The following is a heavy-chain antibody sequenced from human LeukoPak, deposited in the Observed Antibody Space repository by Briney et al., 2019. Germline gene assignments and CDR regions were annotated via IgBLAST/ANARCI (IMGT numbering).Heavy chain of an antibody. D-gene: IGHD3-22*01. CDR3: TTYYYDSSGYYVGAFDI. Sequence: PGGSLRLSCAASGFTFSNAWMSWVRQAPGKGLEWVGRIKSKTDGGTTDYAAPVKGRFTISRDDSKNTLYLQMNSLKTEDTAVYYCTTYYYDSSGYYVGAFDIWGQGTMVTVSS. CDR1: GFTFSNAW. V-gene: IGHV3-15*01. J-gene: IGHJ3*02. CDR2: IKSKTDGGTT.